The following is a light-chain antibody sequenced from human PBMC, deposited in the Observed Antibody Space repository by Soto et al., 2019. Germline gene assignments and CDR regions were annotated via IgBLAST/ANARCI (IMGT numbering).Light chain of an antibody. Sequence: EIVLTQSPGTLSLSPGERATLSCRSSQSVTSGYLAWYQQKPGQATRLIMYKTSHRAAGIPDRFSGSGYETDFTLTISRLEPEDFAGSYCQQYGSSPLYSFVQGTNLEIK. V-gene: IGKV3-20*01. CDR1: QSVTSGY. CDR2: KTS. CDR3: QQYGSSPLYS. J-gene: IGKJ2*01.